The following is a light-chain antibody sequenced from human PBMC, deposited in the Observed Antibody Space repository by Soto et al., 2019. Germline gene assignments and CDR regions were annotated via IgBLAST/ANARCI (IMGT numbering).Light chain of an antibody. CDR3: QQYFSSPLT. V-gene: IGKV4-1*01. Sequence: DIVMTQSPDSLAVSLGERATIYCKGSQRLLFSSHNKTFLAWYQQKPGQPPKLLVHWASTRESGVPDRFSGSGSQTDFTLTITSLQPADVAVYYCQQYFSSPLTFGRGTKV. CDR1: QRLLFSSHNKTF. J-gene: IGKJ4*01. CDR2: WAS.